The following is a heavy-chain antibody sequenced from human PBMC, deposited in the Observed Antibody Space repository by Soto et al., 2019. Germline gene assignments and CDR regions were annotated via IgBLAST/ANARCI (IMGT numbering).Heavy chain of an antibody. D-gene: IGHD2-8*01. CDR3: AKGLGNAKEV. V-gene: IGHV3-23*01. CDR1: GFNFGSYG. Sequence: EVQLLESGGGLVQPGGSLRLSRSASGFNFGSYGMSWVRQAPGKGLEWVSGLTASGLNTYYTDSVKGRFTISRDNSRNTVYLQMSGLRVEDTAVFHCAKGLGNAKEVWGQGTTVTVSS. J-gene: IGHJ6*02. CDR2: LTASGLNT.